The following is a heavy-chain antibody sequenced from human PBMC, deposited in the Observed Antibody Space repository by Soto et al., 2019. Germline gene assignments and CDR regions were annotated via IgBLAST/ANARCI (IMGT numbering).Heavy chain of an antibody. V-gene: IGHV3-7*03. CDR2: IKQDGSEK. J-gene: IGHJ4*02. Sequence: XGSLILSCAASGFSFSYFWMSWVRQAPGKGLDWVADIKQDGSEKDYVDSVKGRFTIFRDNAKNSLFMQMNSLRAEDTAVYYCARLYCGGDCNLDYFDYWGQGTPVTVSS. CDR1: GFSFSYFW. CDR3: ARLYCGGDCNLDYFDY. D-gene: IGHD2-21*02.